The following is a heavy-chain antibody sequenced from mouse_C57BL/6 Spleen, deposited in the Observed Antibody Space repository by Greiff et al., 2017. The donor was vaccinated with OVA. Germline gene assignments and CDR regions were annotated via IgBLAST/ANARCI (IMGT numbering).Heavy chain of an antibody. CDR3: ARHQLGRGEYYFDY. CDR2: ISDGGSYT. J-gene: IGHJ2*01. CDR1: GFTFSSYA. Sequence: EVQRVESGGGLVKPGGSLKLSCAASGFTFSSYAMSWVRQTPEKRLEWVATISDGGSYTYYPDNVKGRFTISRDNAKNNLYLQMSHLKSEDTAMYYCARHQLGRGEYYFDYWGQGTTLTVSS. D-gene: IGHD4-1*02. V-gene: IGHV5-4*01.